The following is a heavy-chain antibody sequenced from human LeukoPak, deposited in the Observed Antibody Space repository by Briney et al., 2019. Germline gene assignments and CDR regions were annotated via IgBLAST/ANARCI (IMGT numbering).Heavy chain of an antibody. D-gene: IGHD6-13*01. CDR1: GFTFSTYS. CDR3: AKDHGSSDWYYFDY. V-gene: IGHV3-48*01. Sequence: GGSLRLSCAASGFTFSTYSMNWVRQAPGKGLEWVSGIDSGSNNIHYADSVKGRFTISRDNSRNTLYLQMNTLRADDTAVYYCAKDHGSSDWYYFDYWGQGTLVTVSS. J-gene: IGHJ4*02. CDR2: IDSGSNNI.